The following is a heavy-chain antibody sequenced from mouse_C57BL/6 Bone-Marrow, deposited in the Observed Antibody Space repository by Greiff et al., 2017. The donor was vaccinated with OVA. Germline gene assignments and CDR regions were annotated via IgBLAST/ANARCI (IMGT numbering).Heavy chain of an antibody. J-gene: IGHJ4*01. CDR3: ALSTHAMDY. Sequence: VQLQQPGAELVRPGTSVKLSCKASGYTFTSYWMHWVKQRPGQGLEWIGVIDPSDSYTNYNQKFKGKATLTVDTSSSTAYMQLSSLTSEDSAVYSCALSTHAMDYWGQGTSVIVSS. CDR2: IDPSDSYT. V-gene: IGHV1-59*01. CDR1: GYTFTSYW. D-gene: IGHD1-1*01.